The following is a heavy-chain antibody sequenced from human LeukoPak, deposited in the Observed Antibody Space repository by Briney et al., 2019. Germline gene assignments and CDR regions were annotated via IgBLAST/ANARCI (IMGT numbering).Heavy chain of an antibody. J-gene: IGHJ4*02. V-gene: IGHV4-39*01. CDR3: ARLRFDFWSGYTHPYFDY. CDR1: GGSISSSSYS. D-gene: IGHD3-3*01. CDR2: IYYSGTT. Sequence: SETLSLTCSVSGGSISSSSYSWGWIRQPPGKGLEWIGSIYYSGTTYYNPSLKSRFTISVATSKIQFSLKLSSVAATDTAVYFCARLRFDFWSGYTHPYFDYWGQGTLVTVSS.